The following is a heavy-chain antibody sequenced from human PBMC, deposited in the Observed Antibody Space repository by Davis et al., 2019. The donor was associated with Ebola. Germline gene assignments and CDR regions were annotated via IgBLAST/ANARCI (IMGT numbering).Heavy chain of an antibody. CDR1: GFTFSDYY. CDR2: ISSSGSTI. D-gene: IGHD3-3*01. Sequence: PGGSLRLSCAASGFTFSDYYMSWIRQAPGKGLEWVSYISSSGSTIYYADSVKGRFTISRDNAKNSLYLQMNSLRAEDTAVYYCARDITIFGVVTHPGAFDIWGQGTMVTVSS. J-gene: IGHJ3*02. V-gene: IGHV3-11*04. CDR3: ARDITIFGVVTHPGAFDI.